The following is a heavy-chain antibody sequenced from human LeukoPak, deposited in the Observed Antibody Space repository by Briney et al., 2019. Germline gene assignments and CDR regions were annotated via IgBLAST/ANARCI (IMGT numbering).Heavy chain of an antibody. V-gene: IGHV3-30*02. CDR2: IRYDGSNK. Sequence: GGSLRLSCAAAGFTFSSYGMHWVRQAPGKGLEWVAFIRYDGSNKYYADSVKGRFTISRDNPKNTLYLQMTSLRAEDTAVYYCAKDYDSSGYTDYWGQGTLVTVSS. CDR1: GFTFSSYG. D-gene: IGHD3-22*01. J-gene: IGHJ4*02. CDR3: AKDYDSSGYTDY.